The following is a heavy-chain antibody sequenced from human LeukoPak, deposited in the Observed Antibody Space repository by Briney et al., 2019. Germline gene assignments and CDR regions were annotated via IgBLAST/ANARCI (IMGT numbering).Heavy chain of an antibody. D-gene: IGHD3-3*01. CDR2: IYYSGSA. V-gene: IGHV4-59*08. CDR3: ARLYDFWSGYKTYYYNGMDV. CDR1: GGSISSYY. Sequence: PSETLSLTCTVSGGSISSYYWSWIRQPPGKGLEWIGYIYYSGSANYNPSLKSRVTISVDTSKNQFSLKLSSVTAADTAVYYCARLYDFWSGYKTYYYNGMDVWGQGTTVTVSS. J-gene: IGHJ6*02.